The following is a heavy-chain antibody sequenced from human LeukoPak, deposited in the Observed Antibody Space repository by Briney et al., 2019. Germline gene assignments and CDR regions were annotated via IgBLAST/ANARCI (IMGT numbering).Heavy chain of an antibody. CDR2: IRYDGSNK. D-gene: IGHD6-19*01. J-gene: IGHJ4*02. V-gene: IGHV3-30*02. CDR3: AKETYSSGWYELDY. CDR1: GFTFSSYG. Sequence: GGSLRPSCAASGFTFSSYGMHWVRQAPGKGLEWVAFIRYDGSNKYYADSVKGRFTISRDNSKNTLYLQMNSLRAEDTAVYYCAKETYSSGWYELDYWGQGTLVTVSS.